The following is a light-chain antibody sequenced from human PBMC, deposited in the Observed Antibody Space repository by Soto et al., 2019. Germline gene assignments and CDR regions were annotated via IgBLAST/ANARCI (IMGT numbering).Light chain of an antibody. Sequence: QSALTQPASVSGSPGQSITTSCTGTRSDVGDYNYVSWYQQHPGRVPKLLIYEVSDRPSGVSNRFSGSKSGNTASLTISGLQAEDEAHYYCSSYTGTYTYVFGTGTKVTVL. CDR2: EVS. J-gene: IGLJ1*01. CDR3: SSYTGTYTYV. CDR1: RSDVGDYNY. V-gene: IGLV2-14*01.